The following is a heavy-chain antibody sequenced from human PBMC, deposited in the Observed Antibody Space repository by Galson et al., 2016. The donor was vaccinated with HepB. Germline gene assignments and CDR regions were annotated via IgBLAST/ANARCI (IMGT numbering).Heavy chain of an antibody. CDR1: GLGSHNYA. CDR3: AILTVTTWDGRRGDH. CDR2: ISDSGTAT. Sequence: SLRLSCAVSGLGSHNYAMSWVRQAPGKGLEWVSAISDSGTATFYAASLEGRFAISRDNSKKTLYLEMNSLRLEDTALYYCAILTVTTWDGRRGDHWGQGALVTVSS. J-gene: IGHJ4*02. D-gene: IGHD4-11*01. V-gene: IGHV3-23*01.